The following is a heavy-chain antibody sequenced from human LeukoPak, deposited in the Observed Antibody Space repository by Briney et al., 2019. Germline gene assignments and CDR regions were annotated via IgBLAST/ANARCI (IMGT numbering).Heavy chain of an antibody. Sequence: SVKVSCKASGGTFSSYAISWVRQAPGQGLEWMGRIIPILGIANYAQKFQGRVTITADKSTSTAYMELSSLRSEDTAVYYCARVCRRRKNDYWGEATLVTVPS. J-gene: IGHJ4*02. CDR2: IIPILGIA. CDR1: GGTFSSYA. D-gene: IGHD1-14*01. V-gene: IGHV1-69*04. CDR3: ARVCRRRKNDY.